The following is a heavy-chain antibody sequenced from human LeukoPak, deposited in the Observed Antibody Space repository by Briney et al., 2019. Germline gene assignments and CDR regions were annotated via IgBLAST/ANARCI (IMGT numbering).Heavy chain of an antibody. CDR1: GYTFTGYY. V-gene: IGHV1-69*13. CDR3: ARGDGSKFWHQYYFDY. J-gene: IGHJ4*02. CDR2: IIPIFGTA. Sequence: SVKVSCKASGYTFTGYYMHWVRQAPGQGLEWMGGIIPIFGTANYAQKFQGRVTITADESTSTAYMELSSLRSEDTAVYYCARGDGSKFWHQYYFDYWGQGTLVTVSS. D-gene: IGHD5-24*01.